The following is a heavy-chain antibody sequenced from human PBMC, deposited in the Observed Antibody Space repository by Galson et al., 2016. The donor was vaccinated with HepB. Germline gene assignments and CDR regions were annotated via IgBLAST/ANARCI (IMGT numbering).Heavy chain of an antibody. V-gene: IGHV3-30*03. CDR2: ISYDGSNK. D-gene: IGHD3-10*01. Sequence: SLRLSCAASGFTFSSYGMHWVRQAPGKGVEWVAIISYDGSNKYYADSVKGRFTISRDNSKNTLYLQMNSLRAEDTAVFYCARDQGTLVQGVLGYWGQGTLVTVSS. CDR3: ARDQGTLVQGVLGY. J-gene: IGHJ4*02. CDR1: GFTFSSYG.